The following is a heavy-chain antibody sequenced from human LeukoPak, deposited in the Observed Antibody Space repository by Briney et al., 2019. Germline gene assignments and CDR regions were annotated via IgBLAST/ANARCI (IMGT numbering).Heavy chain of an antibody. CDR1: GFTFSDYY. D-gene: IGHD5-18*01. CDR2: ISSSGSTI. J-gene: IGHJ4*02. Sequence: GGSLRLSCAASGFTFSDYYMSWIRQAPGKGLEWVSYISSSGSTIYYADSVKGRFTIPRDNAKNSLYLQMNSLRAGDTAVYYCARVQYSYGYRYFDYWGQGTLVTVSS. V-gene: IGHV3-11*04. CDR3: ARVQYSYGYRYFDY.